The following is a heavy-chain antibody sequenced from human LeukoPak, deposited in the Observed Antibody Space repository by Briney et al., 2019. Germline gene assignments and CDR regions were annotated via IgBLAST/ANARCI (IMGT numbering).Heavy chain of an antibody. CDR2: IYHSGNT. V-gene: IGHV4-38-2*02. J-gene: IGHJ4*02. CDR3: ARDRSGGRHDY. D-gene: IGHD1-26*01. CDR1: GSSINSGYY. Sequence: SETLSLTCAVSGSSINSGYYWGWIRQPPGKGLEWIGRIYHSGNTFYNPSLMSRVTISVDMSTNQFSLQVTSMTAADTAVYYCARDRSGGRHDYWGQGTLVTVS.